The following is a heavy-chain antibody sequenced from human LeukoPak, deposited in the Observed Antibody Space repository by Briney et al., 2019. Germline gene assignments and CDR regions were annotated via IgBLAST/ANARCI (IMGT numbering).Heavy chain of an antibody. Sequence: AETQSLTCTVSGGSIGRSYWSWIRQPPGKGLEWIGFIYYSGSTSYNPSLKRRVTMSIDTSKNQFSLKLKSVAVADTAVYYCARGGGYDYPVDYWGQGTLVSVTS. CDR2: IYYSGST. V-gene: IGHV4-59*01. CDR3: ARGGGYDYPVDY. J-gene: IGHJ4*01. D-gene: IGHD5-12*01. CDR1: GGSIGRSY.